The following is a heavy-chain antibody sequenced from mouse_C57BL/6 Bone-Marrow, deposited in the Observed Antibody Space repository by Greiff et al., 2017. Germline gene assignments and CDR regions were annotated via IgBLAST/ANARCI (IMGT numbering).Heavy chain of an antibody. Sequence: QVQLQQPGAELVRPGSSVKLSCKASGYTFTSSWMDWVKQRPGQGLEWIGNIYPSDSETHYNQKFTDKATVTVDKSSSTAYMQLSSLTSDDSAVDYCARSGLFYAMDYWGQGTSVTVSS. CDR3: ARSGLFYAMDY. CDR2: IYPSDSET. J-gene: IGHJ4*01. V-gene: IGHV1-61*01. D-gene: IGHD1-1*02. CDR1: GYTFTSSW.